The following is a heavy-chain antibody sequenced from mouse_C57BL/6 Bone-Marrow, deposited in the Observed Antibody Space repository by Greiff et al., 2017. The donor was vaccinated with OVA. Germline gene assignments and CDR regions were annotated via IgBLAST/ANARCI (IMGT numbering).Heavy chain of an antibody. CDR1: GFTFSSYA. CDR2: ISDGGSYT. V-gene: IGHV5-4*01. Sequence: EVQLVESGGGLVKPGGSLKLSCAASGFTFSSYAMSWVRQTPEKRLEWVATISDGGSYTYYPDNVKGRFTISRDNAKNNLYLQMSHLKSEDTAMYYCARDGALLWLRRWYFDVWGTGTTVTVSS. J-gene: IGHJ1*03. D-gene: IGHD2-2*01. CDR3: ARDGALLWLRRWYFDV.